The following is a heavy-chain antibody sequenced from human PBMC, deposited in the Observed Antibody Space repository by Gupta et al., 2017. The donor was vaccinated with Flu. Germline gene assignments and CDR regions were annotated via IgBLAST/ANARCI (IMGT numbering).Heavy chain of an antibody. V-gene: IGHV1-3*01. J-gene: IGHJ4*02. D-gene: IGHD3/OR15-3a*01. CDR2: INAGNGHT. CDR1: GFTFTDYA. CDR3: ARGIWTVTTLHYYFDY. Sequence: QVQLVQSGAEVREPGASVKVSCKASGFTFTDYALQWVRQAPGRRLEWLGWINAGNGHTRYSQNFQARVTITRDTSANTAYMGLSSLRSEDTAVYYCARGIWTVTTLHYYFDYWGQGTLVAVSS.